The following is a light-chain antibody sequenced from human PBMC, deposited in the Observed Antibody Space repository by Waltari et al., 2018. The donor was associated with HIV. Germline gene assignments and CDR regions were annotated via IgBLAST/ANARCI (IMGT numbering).Light chain of an antibody. J-gene: IGKJ4*01. Sequence: DIQLTQSPSFLYASVGDRVTITCRASQGISSYLAWYQQKPGKAPKLLIYATSTLQSGVPSRFSGSGSGTEFTLTISRLQPEDFATYFCQQLNSFPLTFGGGTKVEIK. V-gene: IGKV1-9*01. CDR2: ATS. CDR1: QGISSY. CDR3: QQLNSFPLT.